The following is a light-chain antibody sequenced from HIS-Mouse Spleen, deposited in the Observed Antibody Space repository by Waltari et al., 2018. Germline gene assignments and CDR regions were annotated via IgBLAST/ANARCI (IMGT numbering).Light chain of an antibody. CDR2: EVS. CDR1: SSDVGGYNY. CDR3: SSYTSSSTQV. V-gene: IGLV2-14*01. Sequence: PGQSITISCTGTSSDVGGYNYVSWYQQHPGKAPKLMIYEVSNRPSGVSNRFSGSKSGNTASLTISGLQAEDEADYYCSSYTSSSTQVFGGGTKLTVL. J-gene: IGLJ3*02.